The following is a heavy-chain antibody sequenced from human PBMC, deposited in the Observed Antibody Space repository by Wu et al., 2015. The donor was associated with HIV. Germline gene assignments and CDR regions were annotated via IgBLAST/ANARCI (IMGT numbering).Heavy chain of an antibody. CDR1: GYTFTGYY. J-gene: IGHJ3*02. CDR3: ARVRRKIAAAQDAFDI. Sequence: QVQLVQSGAEVKKPGASVKVSCKASGYTFTGYYMHWVRQAPGQGLEWMGWINPNSGGTNYAQKFQGRVTMTRDTSISTAYMELSRLRSDDTAVYYCARVRRKIAAAQDAFDIWGQGTMVTVSS. CDR2: INPNSGGT. V-gene: IGHV1-2*02. D-gene: IGHD6-13*01.